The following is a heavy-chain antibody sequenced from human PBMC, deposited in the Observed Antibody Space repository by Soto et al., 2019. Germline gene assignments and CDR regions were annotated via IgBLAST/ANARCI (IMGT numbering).Heavy chain of an antibody. CDR1: GFTFTTYS. D-gene: IGHD3-10*01. CDR3: AKVFLWHGDYLSSFSY. CDR2: ITSSNTYI. V-gene: IGHV3-21*01. Sequence: GGSLILSCPTSGFTFTTYSVSWVRQAPGEGLEWVSSITSSNTYIDYGDSVKGRFAISRDNAKNSLYLQMNSLRAEDTAVYYCAKVFLWHGDYLSSFSYRGQGAQVTV. J-gene: IGHJ1*01.